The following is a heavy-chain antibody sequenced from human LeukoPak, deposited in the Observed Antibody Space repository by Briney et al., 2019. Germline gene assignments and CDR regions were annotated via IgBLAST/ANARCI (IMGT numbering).Heavy chain of an antibody. CDR1: GFTFSNYN. J-gene: IGHJ3*02. CDR3: ARGLDSSGWDAFDI. CDR2: INSSSSHI. Sequence: GGSLRLSCAAFGFTFSNYNMNWVRQAPGKGLECVSSINSSSSHISYADSVKGRFTISRDNAKNSLYLQMNSLRAEDTAVYYCARGLDSSGWDAFDIWGQGTMVTVSS. V-gene: IGHV3-21*06. D-gene: IGHD6-19*01.